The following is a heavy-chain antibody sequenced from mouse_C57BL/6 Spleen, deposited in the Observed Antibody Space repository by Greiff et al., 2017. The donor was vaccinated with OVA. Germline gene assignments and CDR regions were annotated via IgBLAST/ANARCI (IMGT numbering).Heavy chain of an antibody. CDR3: ARGGSLLYYFDY. Sequence: VQLQQPGAELVRPGSSVKLSCKASGYTFTSYWMHWVKQRPIQGLEWIGNIDPSDSETHYNQKFKDKATLTVDKSSSTAYMQLSSLTSEDSAVYYCARGGSLLYYFDYWGQGTTLTVSS. CDR1: GYTFTSYW. D-gene: IGHD3-1*01. V-gene: IGHV1-52*01. J-gene: IGHJ2*01. CDR2: IDPSDSET.